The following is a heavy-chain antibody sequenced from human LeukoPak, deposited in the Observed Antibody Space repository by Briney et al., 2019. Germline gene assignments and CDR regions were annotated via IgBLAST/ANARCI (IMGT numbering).Heavy chain of an antibody. J-gene: IGHJ6*03. Sequence: SGTLSLTCAVSGGSINSSNWWTWVRQPPGKGLEWIGEIYHSGSTNFNPSLRSRVTISVDTSKNQFSLKLSSVTAADTAVYYCARAPPVPAATYYYYYYMDVWGKGTTVTVSS. CDR2: IYHSGST. V-gene: IGHV4-4*02. CDR1: GGSINSSNW. D-gene: IGHD2-2*01. CDR3: ARAPPVPAATYYYYYYMDV.